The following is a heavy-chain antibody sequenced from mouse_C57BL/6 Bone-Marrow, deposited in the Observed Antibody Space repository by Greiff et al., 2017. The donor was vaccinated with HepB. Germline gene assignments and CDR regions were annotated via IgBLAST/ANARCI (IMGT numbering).Heavy chain of an antibody. V-gene: IGHV1-64*01. J-gene: IGHJ3*01. Sequence: VQLQQPGAELVKPGASVKLSCKASGYTFTSYWMHWVKQRPGQGLEWIGMIHPNSGSTNYNEKFKSKATLTVDKSSSTDYMQLSSLTSEDSAVYYCAREGIYYGYDGFAYWGQGTLVTVSA. CDR2: IHPNSGST. CDR3: AREGIYYGYDGFAY. CDR1: GYTFTSYW. D-gene: IGHD2-2*01.